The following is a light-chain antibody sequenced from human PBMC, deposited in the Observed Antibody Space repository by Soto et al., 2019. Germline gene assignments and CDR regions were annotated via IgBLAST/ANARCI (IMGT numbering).Light chain of an antibody. CDR3: QQYNNWPQT. CDR1: LSVATN. J-gene: IGKJ1*01. V-gene: IGKV3-15*01. CDR2: GAS. Sequence: EAVLTQSPATLSVSPGERATLSCRASLSVATNLAWYQQRPGQAPRLLIYGASKRAIGLPARFSGSGSGTEFTLTITSLQSEDFAVYYCQQYNNWPQTFGQGTKVDIK.